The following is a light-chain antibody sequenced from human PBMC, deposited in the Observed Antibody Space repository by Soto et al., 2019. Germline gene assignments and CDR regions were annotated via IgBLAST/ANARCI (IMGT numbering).Light chain of an antibody. CDR3: QQYDSSST. V-gene: IGKV1-5*03. CDR1: QNIRSW. Sequence: DFPMTQSPSTLSASVGDRVNITGRASQNIRSWLAWYQQQPGKAPSLLIYKASSLESGVPSRFSGSGSGTEFTLTIRSLKPDDSATDYCQQYDSSSTFGGGTKVDI. J-gene: IGKJ4*02. CDR2: KAS.